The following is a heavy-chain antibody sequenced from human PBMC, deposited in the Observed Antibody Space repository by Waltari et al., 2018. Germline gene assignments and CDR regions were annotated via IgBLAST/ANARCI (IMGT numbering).Heavy chain of an antibody. CDR3: VREPVEKAIVEYMHV. J-gene: IGHJ6*04. D-gene: IGHD2-21*01. CDR1: GITFSNYA. CDR2: IWDDGDKK. V-gene: IGHV3-33*01. Sequence: QLQLLVSGGGVVQPGTSLIVTCVGSGITFSNYATTWVRQAPGGGMEWVANIWDDGDKKSYADSVRGRFTVSRDNSRDSAFLQMDSLRPEDTARYHCVREPVEKAIVEYMHVWGKGTSVTVSS.